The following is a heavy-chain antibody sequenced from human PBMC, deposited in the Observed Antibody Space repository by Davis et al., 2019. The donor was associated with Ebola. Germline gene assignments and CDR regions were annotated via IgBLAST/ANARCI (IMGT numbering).Heavy chain of an antibody. V-gene: IGHV4-34*01. CDR2: IYHSGRT. J-gene: IGHJ6*02. Sequence: MPSETLSLTCAVYGVSSSGYYWNWIRQPPGKGLEWIGEIYHSGRTNYNPSLKSRVAMSVDTSKNQFSLRVRSVTAADTAAYYCARGGGYGGYGMDVWGQGTTVTVSS. CDR1: GVSSSGYY. CDR3: ARGGGYGGYGMDV. D-gene: IGHD6-25*01.